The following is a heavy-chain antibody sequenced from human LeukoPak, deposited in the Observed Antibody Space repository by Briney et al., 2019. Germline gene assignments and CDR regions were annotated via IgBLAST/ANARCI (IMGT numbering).Heavy chain of an antibody. J-gene: IGHJ6*02. Sequence: SETLSLTCNVSGGSISGYYWNWIRQPPGKGLEWIGYIYYSGSTYSNPSLKSRLTMSVDISKNQFSLRLSSVTAADTAIYYCARIRRSTVFGEFYYGMDIWGQGTTVTVSS. CDR2: IYYSGST. D-gene: IGHD3-10*01. CDR3: ARIRRSTVFGEFYYGMDI. CDR1: GGSISGYY. V-gene: IGHV4-59*08.